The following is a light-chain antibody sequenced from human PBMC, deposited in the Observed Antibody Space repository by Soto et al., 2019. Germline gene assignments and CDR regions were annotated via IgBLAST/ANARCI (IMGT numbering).Light chain of an antibody. Sequence: DIQMTQSPSSLSASVGDRVTITCRASESMARHLNWYQQKPGKAPKLLIYAASSFQNGVPSRFSGCRFGTDFPITISNQQPEDLATYYCQQTYSTFSITIGQGTKMEIK. V-gene: IGKV1-39*01. J-gene: IGKJ5*01. CDR3: QQTYSTFSIT. CDR2: AAS. CDR1: ESMARH.